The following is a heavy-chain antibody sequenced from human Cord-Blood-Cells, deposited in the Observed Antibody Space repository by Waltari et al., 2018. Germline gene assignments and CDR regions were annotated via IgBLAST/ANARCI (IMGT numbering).Heavy chain of an antibody. CDR1: GGSISSSSYY. J-gene: IGHJ3*02. V-gene: IGHV4-39*01. CDR3: ARRDIVVVPAAIKLGSDAFDI. D-gene: IGHD2-2*02. Sequence: QLQLRESGPGLVKPSETLSLTCTVSGGSISSSSYYWGWIRQPPGKGLEWIGSIYYSGSTYYNPSLKSRVTISVDTSKNQFSLKLSSVTAADTAVYYCARRDIVVVPAAIKLGSDAFDIWGQGTMVTVSS. CDR2: IYYSGST.